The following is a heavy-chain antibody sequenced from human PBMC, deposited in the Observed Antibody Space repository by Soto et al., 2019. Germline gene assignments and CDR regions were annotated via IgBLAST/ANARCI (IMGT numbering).Heavy chain of an antibody. Sequence: GGSLRLSCVTSGFTFSRNTMNWVRQAPGKGLEWVASITSSGSYVYYADSVKGRFSASRDNAKNSLSLQMDSLRPDDTAIYFCVKDAGIEAMDVWGQGTTVTVSS. V-gene: IGHV3-21*01. CDR2: ITSSGSYV. J-gene: IGHJ6*02. CDR1: GFTFSRNT. D-gene: IGHD3-3*02. CDR3: VKDAGIEAMDV.